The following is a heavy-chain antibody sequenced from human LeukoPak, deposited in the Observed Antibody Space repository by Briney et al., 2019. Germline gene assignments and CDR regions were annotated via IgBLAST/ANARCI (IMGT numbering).Heavy chain of an antibody. CDR1: GGSFSDYY. J-gene: IGHJ4*02. Sequence: SETLSLTCAVYGGSFSDYYWSWIRQPPGKGLEWIGEINHSGSTNYNPSLKSRVTISVDTSKNQFSLKLSSLTAAVTAVYYGAREGLWFPDYWGQGTLVTVSS. CDR3: AREGLWFPDY. D-gene: IGHD3/OR15-3a*01. CDR2: INHSGST. V-gene: IGHV4-34*01.